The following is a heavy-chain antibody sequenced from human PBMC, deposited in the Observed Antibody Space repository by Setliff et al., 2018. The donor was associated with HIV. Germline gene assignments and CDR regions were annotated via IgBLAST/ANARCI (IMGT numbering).Heavy chain of an antibody. CDR3: GRDYRSWIRAIGY. CDR2: INPNSGGT. V-gene: IGHV1-2*06. Sequence: GASVKVSCKASGYTFTGYYMHWVRQAPGQGLEWMGRINPNSGGTNYAQKFQGRVTMTKDTSTSTVYMELSSLRSDDTAVYYCGRDYRSWIRAIGYWGQGTLVTVSS. D-gene: IGHD5-12*01. CDR1: GYTFTGYY. J-gene: IGHJ4*02.